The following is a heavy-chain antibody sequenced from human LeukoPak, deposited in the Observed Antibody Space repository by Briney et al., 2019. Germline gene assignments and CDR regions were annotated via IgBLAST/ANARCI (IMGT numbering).Heavy chain of an antibody. Sequence: ASVKVSCKASGYTFTSYAMHWVRQAPGQRLECMGWINTGNGNTKYSQKFQGRVTITRDTSASTAYMELSSLRSEDTAVYYCATCGITGTTPLDYWGQGTLVTVSS. V-gene: IGHV1-3*04. CDR3: ATCGITGTTPLDY. D-gene: IGHD1/OR15-1a*01. J-gene: IGHJ4*02. CDR2: INTGNGNT. CDR1: GYTFTSYA.